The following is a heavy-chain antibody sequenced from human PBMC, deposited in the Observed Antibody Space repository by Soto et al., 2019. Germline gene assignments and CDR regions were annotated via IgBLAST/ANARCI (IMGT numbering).Heavy chain of an antibody. CDR1: GFTFSSYD. CDR3: ARDRGSSASGYMDV. CDR2: IGTAGDT. V-gene: IGHV3-13*01. D-gene: IGHD6-6*01. J-gene: IGHJ6*03. Sequence: GGSLRLSCAASGFTFSSYDMHWVRQATGKGLEWVSAIGTAGDTYYPGSVKGRFTISRENAKNSLYLQMNSLRAGDTAVYYCARDRGSSASGYMDVWGKGTTVTVSS.